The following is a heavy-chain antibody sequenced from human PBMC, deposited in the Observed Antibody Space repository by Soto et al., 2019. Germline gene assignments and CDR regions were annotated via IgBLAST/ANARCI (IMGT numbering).Heavy chain of an antibody. V-gene: IGHV1-3*01. CDR1: GYTFTSYA. Sequence: QVQLVESGAEVKKPGASVKVSCKASGYTFTSYAMHWVRQAPGQRLEWMGWINAGNGNTKYSQKFQGRVTITRDTSSCTAYMELSSLRSEDTAVYYCARAGTWIQLWTTLGYWGQGTLVTVSS. CDR3: ARAGTWIQLWTTLGY. D-gene: IGHD5-18*01. J-gene: IGHJ4*02. CDR2: INAGNGNT.